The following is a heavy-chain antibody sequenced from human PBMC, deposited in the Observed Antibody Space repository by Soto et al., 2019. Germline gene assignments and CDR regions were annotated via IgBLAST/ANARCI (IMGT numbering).Heavy chain of an antibody. CDR3: ARRRIRSGNWFDP. CDR2: MNPNSGNT. V-gene: IGHV1-8*01. CDR1: GYTFTSYD. D-gene: IGHD2-15*01. J-gene: IGHJ5*02. Sequence: ASVKVSCKASGYTFTSYDINWVRQATGQGLEWMGWMNPNSGNTGYAQKFQGRVTMTRNTSISTAYMELSSLRSEDTAVYYCARRRIRSGNWFDPWGQGTLVTVS.